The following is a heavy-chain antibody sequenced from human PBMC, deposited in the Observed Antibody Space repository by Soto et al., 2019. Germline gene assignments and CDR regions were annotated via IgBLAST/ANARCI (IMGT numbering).Heavy chain of an antibody. V-gene: IGHV4-61*01. CDR2: IYYSGST. Sequence: SETLSLTCTVSGGSVSSGSYYWSWIRQPPGKGLEWIGYIYYSGSTNYNPSLKSRVTISVDTSKNQFSLKLSSVTAADTAVYYCARDTNSGSYLYYYYYGMDVWGQGTTVTVSS. J-gene: IGHJ6*02. CDR3: ARDTNSGSYLYYYYYGMDV. CDR1: GGSVSSGSYY. D-gene: IGHD1-26*01.